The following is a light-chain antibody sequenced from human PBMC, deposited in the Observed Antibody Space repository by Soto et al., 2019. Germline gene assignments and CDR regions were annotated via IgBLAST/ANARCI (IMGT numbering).Light chain of an antibody. Sequence: EMVLTQSPGTLSLSPGERGTLSCRASQSVGNNHLAWYQQKLRQAPRLLIYGASSRPTGIPDRFSGSGSGTDFTLTISRLEPEDFAVYYCQQYGSSPYTFGQGTKLEIK. CDR1: QSVGNNH. CDR3: QQYGSSPYT. J-gene: IGKJ2*01. CDR2: GAS. V-gene: IGKV3-20*01.